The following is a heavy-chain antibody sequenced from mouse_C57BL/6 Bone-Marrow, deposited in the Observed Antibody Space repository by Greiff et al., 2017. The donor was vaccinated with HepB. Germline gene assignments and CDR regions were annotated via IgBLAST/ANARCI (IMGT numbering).Heavy chain of an antibody. CDR2: IDPNSGGT. CDR3: ARRVYYYGSSFDY. J-gene: IGHJ2*01. D-gene: IGHD1-1*01. V-gene: IGHV1-72*01. CDR1: GYTFTSYW. Sequence: VQLQQPGAELVKPGASVKLSCKASGYTFTSYWMHWVKQRPGRGLEWIGRIDPNSGGTKYNEKFKSKATLTVDKPSSTAYMPLSSLTSEDSAVYYCARRVYYYGSSFDYWGQGTTLTVSS.